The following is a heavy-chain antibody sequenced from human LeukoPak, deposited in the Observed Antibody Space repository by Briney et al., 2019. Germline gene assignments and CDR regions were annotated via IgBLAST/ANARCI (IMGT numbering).Heavy chain of an antibody. CDR1: GYTFTSYG. D-gene: IGHD2-15*01. V-gene: IGHV1-18*01. J-gene: IGHJ4*02. CDR3: ARAPSNCSGGSCPEKPDDY. CDR2: ISAYNGNT. Sequence: ASVKVSCKASGYTFTSYGISWVRQAPGQGLEWMGWISAYNGNTNYAQKLQGRVTMTTDTSTSTAYMELRSLRSDDTAVYYCARAPSNCSGGSCPEKPDDYWGQGTLVTVSS.